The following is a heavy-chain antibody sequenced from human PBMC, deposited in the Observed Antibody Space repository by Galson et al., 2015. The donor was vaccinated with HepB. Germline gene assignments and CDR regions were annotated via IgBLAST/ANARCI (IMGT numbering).Heavy chain of an antibody. V-gene: IGHV4-39*01. Sequence: SLTCTVSGGSISSSSYYWGWIRQPPGKGLEWIGSIYYSGSTYYNPSLKSRVTISVDTSKNQFSLKLSSVTAADTAVYYCATYYTWFDPWGQGTLVTVSS. CDR2: IYYSGST. CDR1: GGSISSSSYY. J-gene: IGHJ5*02. CDR3: ATYYTWFDP.